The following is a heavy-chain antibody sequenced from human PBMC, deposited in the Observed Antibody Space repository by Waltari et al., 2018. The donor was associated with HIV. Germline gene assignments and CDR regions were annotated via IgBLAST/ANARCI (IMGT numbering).Heavy chain of an antibody. D-gene: IGHD2-21*01. Sequence: QVQLVQSGAEVKKPGSSVKVSCKASGGTFSSYAISWVRQAPGQGLEWLGGNIPIFGTAKYAQKFQGRVTITADESTSTAYMELSSLRSEDTAVYYCARDGSVVVPGADAFDIWGQGTMVTVSS. CDR2: NIPIFGTA. V-gene: IGHV1-69*01. CDR1: GGTFSSYA. CDR3: ARDGSVVVPGADAFDI. J-gene: IGHJ3*02.